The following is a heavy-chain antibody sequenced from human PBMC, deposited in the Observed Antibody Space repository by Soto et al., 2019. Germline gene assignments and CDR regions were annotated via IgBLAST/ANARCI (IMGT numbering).Heavy chain of an antibody. Sequence: SETLSLTCTVSGGSISSYYWRWIRQPPGKGLEWIRYIYYSGSTNYNPSLKSRVTISVDTSKNQFSLKLSSVTAADTAVYYCARLRNYDILTGYYRSPYYFDYWGQGTLVTVSS. J-gene: IGHJ4*02. CDR3: ARLRNYDILTGYYRSPYYFDY. V-gene: IGHV4-59*08. CDR1: GGSISSYY. D-gene: IGHD3-9*01. CDR2: IYYSGST.